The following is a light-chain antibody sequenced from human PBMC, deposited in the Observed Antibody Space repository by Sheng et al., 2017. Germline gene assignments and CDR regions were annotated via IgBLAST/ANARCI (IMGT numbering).Light chain of an antibody. J-gene: IGLJ3*02. CDR1: SSNIGDNF. Sequence: QSVLTQPPSASGTPGQRVTFSCSGSSSNIGDNFAYWYQQLPGTPPKLLIKTNDQRPSGVPXRFSGSKSGTSASLAISGLRSEDEGDYYCAAWDDSLSAWVFGGGTKLTVL. CDR2: TND. V-gene: IGLV1-47*01. CDR3: AAWDDSLSAWV.